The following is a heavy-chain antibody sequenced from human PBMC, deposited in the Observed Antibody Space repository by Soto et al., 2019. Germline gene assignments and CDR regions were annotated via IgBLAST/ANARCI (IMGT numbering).Heavy chain of an antibody. CDR1: GFTFSSYG. CDR2: IWYDGSNT. D-gene: IGHD3-22*01. Sequence: GGSLRLPCAASGFTFSSYGMHWVRQAPGKGLEWVAVIWYDGSNTYYADSVKGRFTISRDNSKNTLYLQMNSLRAEDTAIYYCAKDQSNSNPLYYFDLWGPGTLVTVSS. J-gene: IGHJ4*02. CDR3: AKDQSNSNPLYYFDL. V-gene: IGHV3-33*06.